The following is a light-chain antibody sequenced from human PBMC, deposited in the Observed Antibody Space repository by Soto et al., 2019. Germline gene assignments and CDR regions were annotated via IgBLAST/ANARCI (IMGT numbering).Light chain of an antibody. Sequence: EIVLPQSPGTLSLSPGERATLSCRASRSGISRYLAWYQQKPGQAPRLLIYGTSSRATGIPDRFSGSGSGTAFTLTISRLEPEDVAVYDGDQYGYPPYTFGQGTDLEIK. J-gene: IGKJ2*01. V-gene: IGKV3-20*01. CDR2: GTS. CDR3: DQYGYPPYT. CDR1: RSGISRY.